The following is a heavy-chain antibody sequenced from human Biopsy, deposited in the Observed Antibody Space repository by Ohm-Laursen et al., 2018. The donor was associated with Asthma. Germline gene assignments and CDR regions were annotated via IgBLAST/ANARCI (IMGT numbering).Heavy chain of an antibody. V-gene: IGHV3-NL1*01. D-gene: IGHD6-19*01. CDR1: GFVFSQCG. Sequence: SLRLSCAASGFVFSQCGMHWVRQGPGKGLEWVSVIYSGGTSHTADSVRGRFTISRDYSKNTLYLQMRSLRVEDTAVYYCARGDSSGWSHYYFDYWGQGTLVTVSS. CDR2: IYSGGTS. J-gene: IGHJ4*02. CDR3: ARGDSSGWSHYYFDY.